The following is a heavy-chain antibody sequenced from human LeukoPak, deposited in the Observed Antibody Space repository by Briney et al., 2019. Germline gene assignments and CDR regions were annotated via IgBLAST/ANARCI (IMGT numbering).Heavy chain of an antibody. J-gene: IGHJ6*02. CDR1: GDSFSSNSAA. D-gene: IGHD2-2*01. CDR2: AYYRSKWYN. CDR3: ARGCSSTSCLVFGMDV. Sequence: SQTLSLTCAISGDSFSSNSAAWNWIRQSPSRGLEWLGRAYYRSKWYNDYAVSVKGRITINPDTSKNQLSLQLNSVTPEDTAVYYCARGCSSTSCLVFGMDVWGQGTTVTVSS. V-gene: IGHV6-1*01.